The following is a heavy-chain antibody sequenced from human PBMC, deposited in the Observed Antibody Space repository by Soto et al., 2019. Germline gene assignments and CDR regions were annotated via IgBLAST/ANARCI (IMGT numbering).Heavy chain of an antibody. J-gene: IGHJ6*02. D-gene: IGHD2-2*01. CDR1: GFTFSSYG. CDR3: ARDSKQYQLLGGMDV. CDR2: IWYDGSNK. V-gene: IGHV3-33*01. Sequence: PGGSLRLSCAASGFTFSSYGMHWVRQAPGKGLEWVAVIWYDGSNKYYADSVKGRFTISRDNSKNTLYLQMNSLRAEDTAVYYCARDSKQYQLLGGMDVWGQGTTVTVSS.